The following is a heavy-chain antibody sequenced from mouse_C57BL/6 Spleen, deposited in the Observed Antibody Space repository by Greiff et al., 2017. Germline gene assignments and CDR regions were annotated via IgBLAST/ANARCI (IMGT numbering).Heavy chain of an antibody. V-gene: IGHV14-2*01. CDR1: GFNIKDYY. Sequence: VQLQQSGAELVKPGASVKLSCTASGFNIKDYYMHWVKQRPEQGLEWIGRIDPEVGETKYAPKFQGKATITADTSSNTAYLQLSSLTSEDTAVYYGARSYDYGGDRSMDYWGQGTSVTVSS. CDR2: IDPEVGET. CDR3: ARSYDYGGDRSMDY. D-gene: IGHD2-4*01. J-gene: IGHJ4*01.